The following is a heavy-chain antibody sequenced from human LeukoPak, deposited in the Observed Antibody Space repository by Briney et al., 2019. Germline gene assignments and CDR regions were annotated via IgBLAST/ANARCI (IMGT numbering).Heavy chain of an antibody. D-gene: IGHD6-19*01. CDR1: GGSFSGYY. CDR2: INHSGRT. J-gene: IGHJ4*02. CDR3: ARRLVAGPDTKCNY. Sequence: NPSETLSLTCAVYGGSFSGYYWSWIRQPPGKGLEWIGEINHSGRTNYSPSLKSRVTISVDTSKNQFSLNLSSVTAADTAVYYCARRLVAGPDTKCNYWGQGTLVTVSS. V-gene: IGHV4-34*01.